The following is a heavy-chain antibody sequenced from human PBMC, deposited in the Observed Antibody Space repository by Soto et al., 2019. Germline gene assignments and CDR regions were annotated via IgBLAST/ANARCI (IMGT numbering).Heavy chain of an antibody. J-gene: IGHJ6*03. Sequence: SETLSLTCAVYGGSFSGYYWSWIRQPPGKGLEWIGEINHSGSTNYNPSLKSRVTISVDTSKNQFSLKLSSVTAADTAVYYCARQRGLHYDFWSGYYPGYYYYYMDVWGKGTTVTVSS. CDR2: INHSGST. V-gene: IGHV4-34*01. CDR3: ARQRGLHYDFWSGYYPGYYYYYMDV. CDR1: GGSFSGYY. D-gene: IGHD3-3*01.